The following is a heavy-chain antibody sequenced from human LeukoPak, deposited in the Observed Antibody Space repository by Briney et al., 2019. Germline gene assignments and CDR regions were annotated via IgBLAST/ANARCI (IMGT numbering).Heavy chain of an antibody. CDR3: ARGAGIAVAGNFDY. V-gene: IGHV4-34*01. D-gene: IGHD6-19*01. CDR1: GGSFSCYY. Sequence: SETLSLTCAVYGGSFSCYYWSWIRQPPGKGMEWVGEINHSGSTNYNPSLKSRVTISVDTSKNQFSLKLSSVTAADTAVYYCARGAGIAVAGNFDYWGQGTLVTVSS. CDR2: INHSGST. J-gene: IGHJ4*02.